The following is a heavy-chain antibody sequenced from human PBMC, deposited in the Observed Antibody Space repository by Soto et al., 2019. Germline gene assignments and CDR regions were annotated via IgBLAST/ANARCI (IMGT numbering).Heavy chain of an antibody. Sequence: SETLSLTCTVSGDSVSTNSYSWGWIRQSPGKGLEWIGTIYSSENTYYNPSLLSRVTISADTSKNEFSLRLRSVTTADTAVYYCARGQFNILTGYYIEYWGQGTLVTVSS. CDR2: IYSSENT. CDR3: ARGQFNILTGYYIEY. CDR1: GDSVSTNSYS. D-gene: IGHD3-9*01. J-gene: IGHJ4*02. V-gene: IGHV4-39*07.